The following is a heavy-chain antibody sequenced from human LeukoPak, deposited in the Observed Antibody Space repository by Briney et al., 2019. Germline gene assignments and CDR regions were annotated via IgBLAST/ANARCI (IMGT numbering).Heavy chain of an antibody. V-gene: IGHV3-74*01. D-gene: IGHD1-20*01. J-gene: IGHJ4*02. CDR3: AREAITGHREFDY. CDR2: INSDGSST. CDR1: GFTFSSYW. Sequence: PGGSLRLSCAASGFTFSSYWMHWVRQAPGKGLVWVSRINSDGSSTSYADSVKGRFTISRDNAKNTLYLQMNSLRAEDTAVYYCAREAITGHREFDYWGQGTLVTVSS.